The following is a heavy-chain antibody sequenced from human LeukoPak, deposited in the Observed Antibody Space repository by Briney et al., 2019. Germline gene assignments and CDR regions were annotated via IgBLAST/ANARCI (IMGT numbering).Heavy chain of an antibody. V-gene: IGHV5-51*01. D-gene: IGHD3-16*02. CDR2: IYPGDSDT. CDR3: ARTNYVWGSYRPPPFDY. Sequence: GESLKISCKGSGYSFTSYWIGWVRRMPGKGLEWMGIIYPGDSDTRYSPSFQGQVTISADKSISTAYLQWSSLKASDTAMYYCARTNYVWGSYRPPPFDYWGQGTLVTVSS. J-gene: IGHJ4*02. CDR1: GYSFTSYW.